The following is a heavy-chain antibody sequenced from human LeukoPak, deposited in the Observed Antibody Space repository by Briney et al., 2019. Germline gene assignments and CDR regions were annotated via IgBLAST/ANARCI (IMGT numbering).Heavy chain of an antibody. CDR3: ARSIIIVPNTSYYYYYMDV. Sequence: ASVKVSCKASGYTFTSHALHWVRQAPGEGLEWMAWINGATGNAEYSQKFQARVTITRDTSASTAYMELSSLRSEDTAVYYCARSIIIVPNTSYYYYYMDVWGQGTTVTVSS. J-gene: IGHJ6*02. CDR1: GYTFTSHA. V-gene: IGHV1-3*01. D-gene: IGHD2/OR15-2a*01. CDR2: INGATGNA.